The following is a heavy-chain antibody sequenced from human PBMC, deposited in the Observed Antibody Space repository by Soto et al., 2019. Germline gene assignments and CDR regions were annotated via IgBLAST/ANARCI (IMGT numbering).Heavy chain of an antibody. D-gene: IGHD1-26*01. Sequence: EVQLVESGGGLVQPGGSLRLSCAASGFTFSDHYMDWVRQAPGKGLEWVARTRNKANSYTTEYAASVKGRFTISRDNSKNSLYLQMNSLKTEDTAVYYCTRSSGSYRYFDLWGRGTLVTV. V-gene: IGHV3-72*01. J-gene: IGHJ2*01. CDR2: TRNKANSYTT. CDR3: TRSSGSYRYFDL. CDR1: GFTFSDHY.